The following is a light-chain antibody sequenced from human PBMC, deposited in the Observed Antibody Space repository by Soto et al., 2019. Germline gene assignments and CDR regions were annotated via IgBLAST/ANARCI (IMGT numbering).Light chain of an antibody. J-gene: IGKJ4*01. V-gene: IGKV4-1*01. CDR1: QSVLYDSNNKNY. Sequence: DIVMSQSPDSLAASLGERATINCKSSQSVLYDSNNKNYLAWYQQKPGQPPKLLIYWASTRESGVPDRFSGSGSGTDFTLTITSLRAEDVAVYYCQQYYSIPLTFGGGTKVDI. CDR2: WAS. CDR3: QQYYSIPLT.